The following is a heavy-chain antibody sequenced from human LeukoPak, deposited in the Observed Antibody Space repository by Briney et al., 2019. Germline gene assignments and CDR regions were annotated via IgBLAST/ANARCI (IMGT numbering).Heavy chain of an antibody. Sequence: SQTLSLTCTVSGGSISSSSYYWGWIRQPPGKGLEWIGSIYYSGSTYYNPSLKSRVTISVDTSKNQFSLKLSSVTAADTAVYYCARPMAAAGTDYYYMDVWGKGTTVTVSS. CDR2: IYYSGST. CDR3: ARPMAAAGTDYYYMDV. CDR1: GGSISSSSYY. D-gene: IGHD6-13*01. J-gene: IGHJ6*03. V-gene: IGHV4-39*01.